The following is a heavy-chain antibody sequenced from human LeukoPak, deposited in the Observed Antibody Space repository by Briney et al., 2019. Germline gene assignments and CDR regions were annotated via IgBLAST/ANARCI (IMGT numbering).Heavy chain of an antibody. CDR2: IYWDDDK. CDR1: GFSLSTSGVG. CDR3: AHAYCSGGSCYPGFDY. J-gene: IGHJ4*02. Sequence: SGPTLVNPTQTLTLTCTFSGFSLSTSGVGVGWIRQPPGKALEWLALIYWDDDKRYSPSLKSRLTITKDTSKNQVVLTMTNMDPVDTATYYCAHAYCSGGSCYPGFDYWGQGTLVTVSS. V-gene: IGHV2-5*02. D-gene: IGHD2-15*01.